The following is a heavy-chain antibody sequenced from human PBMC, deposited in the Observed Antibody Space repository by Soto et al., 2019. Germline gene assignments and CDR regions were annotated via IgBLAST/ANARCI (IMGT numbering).Heavy chain of an antibody. D-gene: IGHD3-3*01. CDR1: GFIFSDFS. J-gene: IGHJ1*01. Sequence: EVQLVESGGGLVNPGGSLSLSCEVSGFIFSDFSMTWVRQAPGKGLEWVSSISTGSRYIYYGDSLKGRFTTSRDDAKNSLFLQVSRLRAEDTAMYYCVRDEPRGDDFWRNYLNLGYFQHWGQGALVTVSS. CDR3: VRDEPRGDDFWRNYLNLGYFQH. V-gene: IGHV3-21*02. CDR2: ISTGSRYI.